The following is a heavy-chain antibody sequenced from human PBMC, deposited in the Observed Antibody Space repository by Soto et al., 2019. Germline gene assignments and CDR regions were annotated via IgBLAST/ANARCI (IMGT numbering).Heavy chain of an antibody. Sequence: EVQLVESGGGLVKPGGSLRLSCAASGFTFSSYSMNWVRQAPGKGLEWVSSISSSSSYIYYADSVKGRFTISRDNAKNSLYVQMNSLRAEDTAVYYCARDLDVDTAIPWGQGTLVTVSS. J-gene: IGHJ5*02. D-gene: IGHD5-18*01. V-gene: IGHV3-21*01. CDR3: ARDLDVDTAIP. CDR2: ISSSSSYI. CDR1: GFTFSSYS.